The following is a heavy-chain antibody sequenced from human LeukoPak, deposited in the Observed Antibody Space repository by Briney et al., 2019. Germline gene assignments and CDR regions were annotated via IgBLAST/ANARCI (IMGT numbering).Heavy chain of an antibody. CDR2: ISAYNGNT. J-gene: IGHJ6*02. Sequence: ASVKVSCKASGYTFTSYGISWVRQAPGQGLEWMGWISAYNGNTNYAQKLQGRVTMTTDTSTSTAYMELRGLRSDDTAVYYCARITIFDPYYYYYGMDVWGQGTTVTVSS. V-gene: IGHV1-18*01. CDR3: ARITIFDPYYYYYGMDV. CDR1: GYTFTSYG. D-gene: IGHD3-3*01.